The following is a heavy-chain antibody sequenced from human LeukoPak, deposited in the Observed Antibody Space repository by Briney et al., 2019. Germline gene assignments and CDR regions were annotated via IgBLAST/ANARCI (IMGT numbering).Heavy chain of an antibody. Sequence: GGSLRLSCAASGFTFSSYAMHWVRQAPGKGLEYVSAISSNGGSTYCANSVKGRFTISRDSSKNTLYLQMGSLRAEDMAVYYCATDLRIVAPSLPFDYWGQGTLVTVSS. CDR1: GFTFSSYA. V-gene: IGHV3-64*01. J-gene: IGHJ4*02. CDR2: ISSNGGST. D-gene: IGHD5-12*01. CDR3: ATDLRIVAPSLPFDY.